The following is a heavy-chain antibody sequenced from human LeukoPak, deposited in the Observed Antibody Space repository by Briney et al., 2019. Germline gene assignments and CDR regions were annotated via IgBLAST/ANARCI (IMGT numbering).Heavy chain of an antibody. J-gene: IGHJ4*02. CDR3: ASYRRDGGSVGIYYFDY. D-gene: IGHD3-3*02. Sequence: PGGSLRLSCAASGFTFSSYWMSWVRQAPGKGLEWVANIKQDGSEEYYVDSVKGRFTISRDNAKNSLYLQMNSLRAEDTAVYYCASYRRDGGSVGIYYFDYWGQGTLVTVSS. V-gene: IGHV3-7*01. CDR2: IKQDGSEE. CDR1: GFTFSSYW.